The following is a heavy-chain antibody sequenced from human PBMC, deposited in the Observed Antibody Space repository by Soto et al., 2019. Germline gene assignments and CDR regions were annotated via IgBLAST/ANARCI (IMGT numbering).Heavy chain of an antibody. CDR3: ARSKTTVTTFDY. J-gene: IGHJ4*02. D-gene: IGHD4-17*01. V-gene: IGHV4-59*11. CDR1: GGSISSHY. Sequence: SETLSLTCTVSGGSISSHYCSWIRQLPGRGLEWIGCVDYSGSTNFNASLKSRVTISIDTSKNQFSLKLSSVTAADTAVYYCARSKTTVTTFDYWGQGTLVTVSS. CDR2: VDYSGST.